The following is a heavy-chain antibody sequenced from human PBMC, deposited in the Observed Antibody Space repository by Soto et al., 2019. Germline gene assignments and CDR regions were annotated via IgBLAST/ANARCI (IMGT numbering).Heavy chain of an antibody. D-gene: IGHD2-21*02. V-gene: IGHV1-69*01. Sequence: QVQLVQSGAEVKKPGSSVKVSCKASGGTFSSYAISWVRQAPGQGLEWMGGIIPIFGTANYAQKFQGRVTITADESTSTAYKELSILRSEDTAVYYCARELECGGDCYYFYGMDVWGQGTTVTVSS. CDR1: GGTFSSYA. J-gene: IGHJ6*02. CDR2: IIPIFGTA. CDR3: ARELECGGDCYYFYGMDV.